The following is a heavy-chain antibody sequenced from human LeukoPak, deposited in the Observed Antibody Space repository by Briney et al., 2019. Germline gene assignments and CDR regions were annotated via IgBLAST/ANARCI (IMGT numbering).Heavy chain of an antibody. Sequence: SETLSLTCAVYGGSFSGYYWSWIRQPPGKGLEWIGEINHSGSTNYNPSLKSRVTISVDTSKNQFSLKLSSVTAAGTAVYYCARGGRGYGGNMGDYWGQGTLVTVSS. CDR2: INHSGST. V-gene: IGHV4-34*01. D-gene: IGHD4-23*01. CDR1: GGSFSGYY. J-gene: IGHJ4*02. CDR3: ARGGRGYGGNMGDY.